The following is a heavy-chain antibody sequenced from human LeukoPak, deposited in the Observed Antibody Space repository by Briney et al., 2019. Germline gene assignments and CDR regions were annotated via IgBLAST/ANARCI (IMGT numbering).Heavy chain of an antibody. CDR2: INPNSGGT. V-gene: IGHV1-2*02. CDR1: GYTFTGYY. CDR3: ARGRGYSGYDYILNWFDP. D-gene: IGHD5-12*01. Sequence: ASVKVSCKASGYTFTGYYMRWVRQAPGQGLEWMGWINPNSGGTNYAQKFQGRVTMTRDTSISTAYMELSRLRSDDTAVYYCARGRGYSGYDYILNWFDPWGQGTLVTVSS. J-gene: IGHJ5*02.